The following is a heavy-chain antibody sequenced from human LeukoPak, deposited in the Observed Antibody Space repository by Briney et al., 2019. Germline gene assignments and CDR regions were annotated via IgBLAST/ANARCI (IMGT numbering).Heavy chain of an antibody. Sequence: SETLSLTCAVSGGSFSGYYWYWIRQPPGKGLEWIGEINHGESTNYNPSLKSGATLSVDTSMNQFSLKLTSETAADTAVYYCARGRTYYYDSSGYYPSIYYGMDVWGQGTTVIVSS. D-gene: IGHD3-22*01. V-gene: IGHV4-34*01. CDR2: INHGEST. J-gene: IGHJ6*02. CDR3: ARGRTYYYDSSGYYPSIYYGMDV. CDR1: GGSFSGYY.